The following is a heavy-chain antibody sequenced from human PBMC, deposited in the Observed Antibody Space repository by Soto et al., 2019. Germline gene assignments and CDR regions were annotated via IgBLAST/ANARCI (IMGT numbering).Heavy chain of an antibody. CDR1: GDSISSYF. CDR3: ARGSEAWFDP. V-gene: IGHV4-59*01. CDR2: VYSTEIT. Sequence: PSETLSLTCTVSGDSISSYFWSWIRQPPGKGLEWIGYVYSTEITNYNPSLKSRVAMSIDTSKNQFSLKVRSVTAADTAVYYCARGSEAWFDPWGQGTVVTVS. J-gene: IGHJ5*02.